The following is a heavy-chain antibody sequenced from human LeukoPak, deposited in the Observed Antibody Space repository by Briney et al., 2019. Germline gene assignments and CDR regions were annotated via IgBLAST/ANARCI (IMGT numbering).Heavy chain of an antibody. CDR1: GYTFTGYY. V-gene: IGHV1-2*02. CDR2: INPNSGGT. CDR3: ARPLEEYQLLYEAFDI. J-gene: IGHJ3*02. D-gene: IGHD2-2*02. Sequence: ASVKVSCKASGYTFTGYYMHWVRQAPGQGLEWMGWINPNSGGTNYAQKFQGRVAMTRDTSISTAYMELSRLRSDDTAVYYCARPLEEYQLLYEAFDIWGQGTMVTVSS.